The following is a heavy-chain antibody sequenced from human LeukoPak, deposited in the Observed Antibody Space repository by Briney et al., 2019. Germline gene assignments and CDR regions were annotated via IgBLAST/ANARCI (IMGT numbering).Heavy chain of an antibody. J-gene: IGHJ4*02. CDR2: VYYSGST. CDR3: ARDGSGYGGRFDY. V-gene: IGHV4-59*01. CDR1: GGSISTYY. D-gene: IGHD5-12*01. Sequence: SETLSLTCTVSGGSISTYYWSWIRQPPGKGLEWIGYVYYSGSTNYNPSLKSRVTISVDTSKNQFSPKLSSMTAADTAVYYCARDGSGYGGRFDYWGQGTLVTVSS.